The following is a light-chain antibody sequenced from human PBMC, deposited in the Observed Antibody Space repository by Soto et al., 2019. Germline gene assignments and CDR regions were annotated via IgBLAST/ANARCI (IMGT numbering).Light chain of an antibody. CDR3: HQSYTSPGT. J-gene: IGKJ1*01. Sequence: DIQMTQSPSSRSASVGDRVTITCRANQSIASYVNWYQQKPGKAPKLLIYAESTLQAGVRLRFSGTGSGTEFTIHITRLQPEDFGTYYCHQSYTSPGTFGPGTKVAIK. V-gene: IGKV1-39*01. CDR2: AES. CDR1: QSIASY.